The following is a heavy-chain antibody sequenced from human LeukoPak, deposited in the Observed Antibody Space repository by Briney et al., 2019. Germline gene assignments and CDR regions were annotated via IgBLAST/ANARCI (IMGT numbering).Heavy chain of an antibody. V-gene: IGHV3-23*01. CDR1: GLTLTFST. J-gene: IGHJ4*02. D-gene: IGHD7-27*01. Sequence: GGSLRLSCAVSGLTLTFSTMNWVRQAPGKGLEWVSTISGNSGRTHYADSVDGRFTISRDNSNNILYLQMNSLRAEDTATYYCSGLSNWGGLARWGQGTLVTVSS. CDR3: SGLSNWGGLAR. CDR2: ISGNSGRT.